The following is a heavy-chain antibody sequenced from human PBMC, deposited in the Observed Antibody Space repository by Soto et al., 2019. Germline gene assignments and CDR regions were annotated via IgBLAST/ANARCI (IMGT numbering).Heavy chain of an antibody. CDR1: GFTFSSYW. V-gene: IGHV3-7*03. D-gene: IGHD6-13*01. Sequence: PGGSLRLSCAASGFTFSSYWMSWVRQAPGKGLEWVANIKQDGSEKYYVDSVKGRFTISRDNAKNSLYLQMNSLRAEDTAVYYCARDGRIAAAGTGWFDPWGQGTLVTFSS. CDR2: IKQDGSEK. J-gene: IGHJ5*02. CDR3: ARDGRIAAAGTGWFDP.